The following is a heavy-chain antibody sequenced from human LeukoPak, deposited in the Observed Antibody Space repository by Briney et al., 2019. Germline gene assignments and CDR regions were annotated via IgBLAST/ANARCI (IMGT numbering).Heavy chain of an antibody. CDR2: IGSKANTYAT. V-gene: IGHV3-73*01. D-gene: IGHD5-18*01. J-gene: IGHJ4*02. Sequence: GASLSLSCAASGFTFSGSAMHWVRQASGKGLEWVGRIGSKANTYATAYAASVKGRFTISRDDSKNTAYLQMNSLKTEDTAVYYCTGGGTAMVTGNYWGQGTLVTVSS. CDR3: TGGGTAMVTGNY. CDR1: GFTFSGSA.